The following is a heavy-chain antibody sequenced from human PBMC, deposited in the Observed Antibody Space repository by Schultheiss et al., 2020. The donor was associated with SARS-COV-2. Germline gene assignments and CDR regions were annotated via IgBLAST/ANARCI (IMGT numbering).Heavy chain of an antibody. J-gene: IGHJ4*02. CDR2: IYYSGST. D-gene: IGHD1-26*01. CDR1: GVPISSSSYS. Sequence: SQTLSLTCTVSGVPISSSSYSWGWIRKPPEKGLEWIGSIYYSGSTYYNPSLKSRVTISVDTSKNQYSLKLSSVTAADTAVYYCARHVRWLETATGTLDYWGQGTLVTVSS. V-gene: IGHV4-39*01. CDR3: ARHVRWLETATGTLDY.